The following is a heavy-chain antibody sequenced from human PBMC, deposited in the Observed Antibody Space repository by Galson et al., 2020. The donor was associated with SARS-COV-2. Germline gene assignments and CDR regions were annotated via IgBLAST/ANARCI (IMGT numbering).Heavy chain of an antibody. CDR2: ISSSSSYI. Sequence: GGSLRLSCAASGFTFSSYSMNWVRQAPGKGLEWVSSISSSSSYIYYADSVKGRFTISRDNAKNSLYLQMNSLRAEDTAVYYCAREPPSSLTIGDVAAPPGAFDIWGQGTMVTVSS. V-gene: IGHV3-21*01. D-gene: IGHD3-3*01. CDR3: AREPPSSLTIGDVAAPPGAFDI. J-gene: IGHJ3*02. CDR1: GFTFSSYS.